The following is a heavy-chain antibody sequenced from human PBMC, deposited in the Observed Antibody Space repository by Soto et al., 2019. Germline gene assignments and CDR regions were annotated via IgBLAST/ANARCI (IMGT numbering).Heavy chain of an antibody. CDR1: GFTFSSYA. Sequence: GGSLRLSCSACGFTFSSYAMHWVRQAPGKGLEYVSVISSNGGSTYYADSVKGRFTISRDNSKNTLYLQMSSLRAEDTAVYYCVKDYGGYSYGYPFDYWGQGTLVTVSS. CDR3: VKDYGGYSYGYPFDY. CDR2: ISSNGGST. J-gene: IGHJ4*02. D-gene: IGHD5-18*01. V-gene: IGHV3-64D*06.